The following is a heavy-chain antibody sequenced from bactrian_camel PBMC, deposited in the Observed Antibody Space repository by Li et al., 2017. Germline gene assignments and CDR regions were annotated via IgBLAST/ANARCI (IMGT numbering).Heavy chain of an antibody. CDR1: GVTSDED. Sequence: QLVESGGGSVLTGGSLKLACAMSGVTSDEDMGWYRQGPGNPCELVARIPKDGSIYYAETVKGRFTISRDNQKNTMYLQMNNLKSEDTAAYYCAIGVVEVALYPGYCTAARAFGNWGRGTQVTVS. D-gene: IGHD3*01. CDR2: IPKDGSI. V-gene: IGHV3S53*01. J-gene: IGHJ6*01. CDR3: AIGVVEVALYPGYCTAARAFGN.